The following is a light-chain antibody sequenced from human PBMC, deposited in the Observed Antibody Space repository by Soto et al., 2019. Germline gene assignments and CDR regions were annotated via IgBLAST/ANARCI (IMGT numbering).Light chain of an antibody. CDR3: QQYNNWPPVIT. J-gene: IGKJ5*01. V-gene: IGKV3-15*01. CDR1: QSVSSS. CDR2: GTS. Sequence: EIVMTQSPATLSVSPGERATLSCRASQSVSSSLAWYQQKPGQAPRLLIYGTSTRATGIPARFSGSGSGTEFTLTISSLQSEDFAVYYCQQYNNWPPVITFGQGTRLEI.